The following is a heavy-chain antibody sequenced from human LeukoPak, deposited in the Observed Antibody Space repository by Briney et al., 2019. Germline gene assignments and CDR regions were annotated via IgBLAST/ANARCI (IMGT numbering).Heavy chain of an antibody. Sequence: SETLSLTCTVSGYSISSGYYWGWIRQPPGKRQEWIGSFYHGGRTHYNPSLRSRVTVSVDTSKNQFSLKLSSLTAAGTALYYCVRHVSPGDQLVRSYFDNWGQGTLVTASS. J-gene: IGHJ4*02. CDR3: VRHVSPGDQLVRSYFDN. CDR2: FYHGGRT. V-gene: IGHV4-38-2*02. CDR1: GYSISSGYY. D-gene: IGHD6-6*01.